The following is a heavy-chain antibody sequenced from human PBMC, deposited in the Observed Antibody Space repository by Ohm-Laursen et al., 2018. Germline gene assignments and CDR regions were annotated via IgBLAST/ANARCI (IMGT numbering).Heavy chain of an antibody. V-gene: IGHV3-7*01. CDR2: ISEDGSLI. CDR1: GFTFSSYN. J-gene: IGHJ4*02. CDR3: VNTVRSQAWDY. D-gene: IGHD2/OR15-2a*01. Sequence: SLRLSCAASGFTFSSYNMNWVRQAPGKGLEWVANISEDGSLIYYLDFVKGRFTISRDNAKNSLYLQMNSLRGDDTAVYYCVNTVRSQAWDYWGQGTLVTVSS.